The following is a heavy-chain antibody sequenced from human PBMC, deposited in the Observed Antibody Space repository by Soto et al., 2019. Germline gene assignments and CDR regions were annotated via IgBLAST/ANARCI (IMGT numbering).Heavy chain of an antibody. D-gene: IGHD4-17*01. CDR2: INPHSGDT. Sequence: QVQLVQSGAEVKKPGASVKVSYVASGYTFTDHYIHWVRQAPGQGLEWMGWINPHSGDTIYAQKFQGRVTLTRDTSISTAYMELSRLRYDDTAVFYCARGRTVNIYGMDVWGQGTTVTVSS. J-gene: IGHJ6*02. CDR1: GYTFTDHY. CDR3: ARGRTVNIYGMDV. V-gene: IGHV1-2*02.